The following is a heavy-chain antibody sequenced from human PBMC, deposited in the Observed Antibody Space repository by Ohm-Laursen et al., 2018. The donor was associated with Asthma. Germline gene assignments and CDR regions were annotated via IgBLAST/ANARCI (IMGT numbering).Heavy chain of an antibody. V-gene: IGHV3-7*01. CDR3: VTDSWWSYVH. D-gene: IGHD1-26*01. CDR1: GGAFTESW. Sequence: GSLRLSCTASGGAFTESWWSWVGQLEGGTLEWVAKRNPLGYEKYYMDSVRCRFTVSSDNAKTSLYLEMNSLRVEDTAVYYRVTDSWWSYVHWGQGTLVTVSS. CDR2: RNPLGYEK. J-gene: IGHJ4*02.